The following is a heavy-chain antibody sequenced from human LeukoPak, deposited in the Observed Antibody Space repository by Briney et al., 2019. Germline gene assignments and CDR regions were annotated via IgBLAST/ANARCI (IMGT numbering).Heavy chain of an antibody. Sequence: SVKVSCKASGGTFSSYAISWVRQAPGQGLEWMGGIIPIFGTANYAQKFQGRVTITTDESTSTAYMELSSLRSEDTAVYYCARAGMAAVGIDWFDPWGQGTLVTVSS. V-gene: IGHV1-69*05. D-gene: IGHD6-13*01. CDR2: IIPIFGTA. CDR1: GGTFSSYA. CDR3: ARAGMAAVGIDWFDP. J-gene: IGHJ5*02.